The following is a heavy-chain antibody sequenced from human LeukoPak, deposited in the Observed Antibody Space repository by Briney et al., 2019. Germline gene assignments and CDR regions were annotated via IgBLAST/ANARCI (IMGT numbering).Heavy chain of an antibody. V-gene: IGHV1-69*05. Sequence: SVKVSCKASGGTFSSYAISWVRQAPGQGLEWMGGIIPIFGTANYAQKFQGRVTITTDESTSTAYMELSSLRSEDTAVYYCARDGGYCSSTSCYGEDPNAFDIWGQGTVVTVSS. CDR1: GGTFSSYA. D-gene: IGHD2-2*03. J-gene: IGHJ3*02. CDR3: ARDGGYCSSTSCYGEDPNAFDI. CDR2: IIPIFGTA.